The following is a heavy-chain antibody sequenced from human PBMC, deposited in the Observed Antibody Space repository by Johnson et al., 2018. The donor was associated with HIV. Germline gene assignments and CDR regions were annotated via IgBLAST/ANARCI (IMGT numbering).Heavy chain of an antibody. J-gene: IGHJ3*02. V-gene: IGHV3-30*04. CDR2: TSYDGTNK. CDR3: ARDRLDDFWGGYSHGFDI. CDR1: GFSFSEYS. Sequence: QVQLVESGGGVVQPGRSLRLSCEASGFSFSEYSVNWVRQAPGKGLEWVAVTSYDGTNKYYTDSVKGRFTISRDNSKKTLYLQMNSLRAEDTAVYYCARDRLDDFWGGYSHGFDIWGQGTMVTVSS. D-gene: IGHD3-3*01.